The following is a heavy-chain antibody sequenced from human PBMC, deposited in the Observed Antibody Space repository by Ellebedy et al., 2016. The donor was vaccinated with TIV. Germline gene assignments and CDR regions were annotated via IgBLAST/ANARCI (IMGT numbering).Heavy chain of an antibody. V-gene: IGHV3-30*18. D-gene: IGHD1-1*01. CDR3: AKENTELTATTVY. CDR2: ISHDGSVQ. J-gene: IGHJ4*02. CDR1: GFTFSRFG. Sequence: GESLKISCAASGFTFSRFGMQWFRQAPGKGLEWVAVISHDGSVQYYADSVKGRFTISRDDSKNTLSLQMSSLRSEDTAVYYSAKENTELTATTVYWGQGTLVTVSS.